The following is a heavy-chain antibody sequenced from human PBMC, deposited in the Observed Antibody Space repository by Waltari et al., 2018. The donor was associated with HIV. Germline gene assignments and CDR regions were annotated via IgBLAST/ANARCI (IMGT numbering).Heavy chain of an antibody. CDR1: GYTFTNYW. V-gene: IGHV5-51*03. CDR3: ARLFYYDTTGYINNAFDI. J-gene: IGHJ3*02. Sequence: EVQLVQSGAEVRKSGESLKISCKASGYTFTNYWIAWVRQMSGEGLEWMGIIYPFDSDARYNPSVESQITISADKSLATAYLEWSNLNASDAASYYCARLFYYDTTGYINNAFDIWGQGTVVTVS. CDR2: IYPFDSDA. D-gene: IGHD3-22*01.